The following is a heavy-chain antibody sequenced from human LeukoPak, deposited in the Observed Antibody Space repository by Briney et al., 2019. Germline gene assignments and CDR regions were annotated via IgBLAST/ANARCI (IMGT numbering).Heavy chain of an antibody. D-gene: IGHD1-26*01. CDR3: ARDLGGIAGS. J-gene: IGHJ4*02. CDR2: INEDGSIT. CDR1: GFTFTRYR. Sequence: GGSLRLSCAASGFTFTRYRMHWVRQVPGKGLDWVSRINEDGSITTHADSVRGRFIISRDNARDTLYLQMNSLRSEDTAVYYCARDLGGIAGSWGQGTLVTVSS. V-gene: IGHV3-74*01.